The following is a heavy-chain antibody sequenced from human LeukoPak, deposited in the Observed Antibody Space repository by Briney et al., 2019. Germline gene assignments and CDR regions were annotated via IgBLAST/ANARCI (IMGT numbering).Heavy chain of an antibody. CDR2: ISVYNGNT. CDR3: ARDAAGRYFDWLLYGNWFDP. J-gene: IGHJ5*02. Sequence: ASVKVSCKASGYTFTSYGISWVRQAPGQGLEWMGWISVYNGNTNYSQKLQSRFTMTTDTSTSTAYMELRGLRSEDTAVYYCARDAAGRYFDWLLYGNWFDPWGQGTLVTVSS. CDR1: GYTFTSYG. D-gene: IGHD3-9*01. V-gene: IGHV1-18*01.